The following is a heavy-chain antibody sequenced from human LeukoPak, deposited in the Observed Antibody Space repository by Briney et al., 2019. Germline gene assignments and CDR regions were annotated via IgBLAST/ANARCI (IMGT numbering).Heavy chain of an antibody. CDR2: IYYSGST. J-gene: IGHJ6*03. CDR3: ARVVGHYDSSGYYYAGHYYYYMDV. D-gene: IGHD3-22*01. CDR1: GGSISSYY. Sequence: PSETLSFTCTVSGGSISSYYWSWIRQPPGKGLEWIGYIYYSGSTNYNPSLKSRVTISVDTSKNQFSLKLSSVTAADTAVYYCARVVGHYDSSGYYYAGHYYYYMDVWGKGTTVTVSS. V-gene: IGHV4-59*01.